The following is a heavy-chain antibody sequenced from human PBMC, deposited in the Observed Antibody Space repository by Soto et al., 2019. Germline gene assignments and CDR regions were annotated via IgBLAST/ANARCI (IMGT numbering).Heavy chain of an antibody. J-gene: IGHJ4*02. D-gene: IGHD1-26*01. CDR1: GGSISSYY. CDR3: ARAPPRGGFDY. Sequence: PSETLSLTCTASGGSISSYYWSWIRQPAGKGLEWIGRIYTSGSTNYNPSLKSRVTMSVGTSKNQFSLQLSSVTAADTAVYYCARAPPRGGFDYWGKGTLVTASS. V-gene: IGHV4-4*07. CDR2: IYTSGST.